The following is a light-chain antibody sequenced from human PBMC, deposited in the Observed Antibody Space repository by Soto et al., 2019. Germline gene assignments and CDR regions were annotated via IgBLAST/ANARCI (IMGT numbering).Light chain of an antibody. J-gene: IGKJ1*01. Sequence: EIVLTQSPGTLSLSPGERATLSCRASQSVTSSYLAWYQQKPGQAPRLLIYGASSRATSIPDRFSGSGSATDFTLTISRLEPEDFAVYYCQQYAYSPTFGQGTKVEIK. CDR2: GAS. CDR1: QSVTSSY. V-gene: IGKV3-20*01. CDR3: QQYAYSPT.